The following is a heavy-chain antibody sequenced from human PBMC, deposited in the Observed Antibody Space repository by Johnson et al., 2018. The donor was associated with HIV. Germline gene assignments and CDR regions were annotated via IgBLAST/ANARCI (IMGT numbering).Heavy chain of an antibody. CDR2: ISHDGINK. V-gene: IGHV3-30-3*01. J-gene: IGHJ3*02. Sequence: QVQLVESGGGVVQPGRSLRLSCAASGFTFSSYAMHWVRQAPGKGLEWVTLISHDGINKYYADSVKGRFTISRDNAKNSLYLQMNTLRAEDTAVYYCASWGVGSSWNHDAFDIWGQGTMVTVSS. CDR1: GFTFSSYA. D-gene: IGHD6-13*01. CDR3: ASWGVGSSWNHDAFDI.